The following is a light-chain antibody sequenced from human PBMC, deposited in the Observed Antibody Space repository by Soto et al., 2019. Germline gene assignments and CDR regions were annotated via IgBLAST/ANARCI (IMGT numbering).Light chain of an antibody. Sequence: QSVLTQQPSVSGAPGQRATISCTGSSSNIGAGYDVHWYQQLPGTAPKLLIYVNSNRPSGVPDRFSGSKSGTSASLAITGLQAEDEADYYCQSYDSSLSGHVVFGGGTKLTVL. V-gene: IGLV1-40*01. CDR2: VNS. J-gene: IGLJ2*01. CDR3: QSYDSSLSGHVV. CDR1: SSNIGAGYD.